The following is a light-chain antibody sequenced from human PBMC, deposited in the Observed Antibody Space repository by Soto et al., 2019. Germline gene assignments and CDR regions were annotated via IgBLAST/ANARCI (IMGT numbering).Light chain of an antibody. Sequence: EIVMRQSPATLSVSPGERATLSCRASQSVRSNLACYQQKPGQSPRLLIYGASTRATGIPARFSGSGSGTQFTLTISSLQSEDFAVYYCQQYNNWPPAWTFGQGTKVDVK. J-gene: IGKJ1*01. CDR3: QQYNNWPPAWT. CDR2: GAS. V-gene: IGKV3-15*01. CDR1: QSVRSN.